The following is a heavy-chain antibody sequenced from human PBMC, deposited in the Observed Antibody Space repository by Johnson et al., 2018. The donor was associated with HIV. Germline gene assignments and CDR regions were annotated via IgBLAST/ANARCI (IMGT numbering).Heavy chain of an antibody. CDR1: GFSFSSFA. D-gene: IGHD6-6*01. CDR2: MSFDETNS. J-gene: IGHJ3*02. V-gene: IGHV3-30-3*01. CDR3: ARHSTSSTMGAFDI. Sequence: QVQLVESGGGVVQPGRSLRLSCVASGFSFSSFAMHWVRQAPGKGLQWVAVMSFDETNSYDSDSVDVKGRFTISRDNSKNTLYLQMNSLRAEDTAVYYCARHSTSSTMGAFDIWGQGTMVTVSS.